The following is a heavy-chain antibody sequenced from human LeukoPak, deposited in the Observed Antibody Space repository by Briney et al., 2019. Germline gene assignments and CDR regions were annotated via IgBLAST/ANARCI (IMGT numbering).Heavy chain of an antibody. D-gene: IGHD6-13*01. CDR1: GGSISSSNW. J-gene: IGHJ4*02. Sequence: SETLSLTCAVSGGSISSSNWWSWVRQSPGKGLEWIGEIYYSGSTNYNPSLKSRVTISVDTSKNQFSLKLSSVTAADTAVYYCALGYSSSWYLDYWGQGTLVTVSS. CDR3: ALGYSSSWYLDY. CDR2: IYYSGST. V-gene: IGHV4-4*02.